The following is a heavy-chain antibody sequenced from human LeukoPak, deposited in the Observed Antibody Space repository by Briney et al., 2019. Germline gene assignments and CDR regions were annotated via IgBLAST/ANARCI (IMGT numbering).Heavy chain of an antibody. J-gene: IGHJ5*02. CDR1: GGSISSSSYY. CDR2: IYYSGST. CDR3: ASGYSSSDNWFDP. V-gene: IGHV4-39*07. D-gene: IGHD6-19*01. Sequence: SETLSLTCTVSGGSISSSSYYWGWIRQPPGKGLEWIGSIYYSGSTYYNPSLKSRVTISVDTSKNQFSLKLSSVTAADTAVYYCASGYSSSDNWFDPWGQGTLVTVSS.